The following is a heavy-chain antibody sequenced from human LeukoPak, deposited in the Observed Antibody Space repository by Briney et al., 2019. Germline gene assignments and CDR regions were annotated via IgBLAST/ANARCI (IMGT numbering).Heavy chain of an antibody. J-gene: IGHJ4*02. Sequence: GGSLTLSCAAAGFSFSDYYMSWIRQAPGKGLEWVSYIGSSAGNTYYADSVKGRFTISRDNPVRSLYLEMTRVRTEDTAVNNWTIVQIRNSWFFAYWGQGALVTASS. V-gene: IGHV3-11*04. CDR1: GFSFSDYY. CDR2: IGSSAGNT. D-gene: IGHD6-13*01. CDR3: TIVQIRNSWFFAY.